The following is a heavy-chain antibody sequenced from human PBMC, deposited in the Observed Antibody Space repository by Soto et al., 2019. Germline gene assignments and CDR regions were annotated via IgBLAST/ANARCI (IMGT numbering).Heavy chain of an antibody. Sequence: QVQLQESGPGLVKPSETLSLSCTVSGGSISSAVYYWNWNRQSPGRGLEWIGYIYYTGSTVYNPSLKRRVTISEDTSKNQFSLKLNSVTAADTAVYYCVRGRGWFGGESDFWGQGTLVTVSS. V-gene: IGHV4-61*08. CDR1: GGSISSAVYY. J-gene: IGHJ4*02. CDR3: VRGRGWFGGESDF. D-gene: IGHD3-10*01. CDR2: IYYTGST.